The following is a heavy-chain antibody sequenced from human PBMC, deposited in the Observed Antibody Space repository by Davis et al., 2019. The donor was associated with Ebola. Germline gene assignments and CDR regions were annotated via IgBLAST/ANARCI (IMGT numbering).Heavy chain of an antibody. Sequence: GESLKISCAASGFTFSSFGMHWVRQAPGKGLEWVAIISNDGSNEFYADSVKGRFTISRDNSKNTLYLQMNSLRAEDTAVYYCVKDRLGSATTVTTHWFDPWGQGTLVTVSS. CDR2: ISNDGSNE. CDR1: GFTFSSFG. D-gene: IGHD4-17*01. V-gene: IGHV3-30*18. J-gene: IGHJ5*02. CDR3: VKDRLGSATTVTTHWFDP.